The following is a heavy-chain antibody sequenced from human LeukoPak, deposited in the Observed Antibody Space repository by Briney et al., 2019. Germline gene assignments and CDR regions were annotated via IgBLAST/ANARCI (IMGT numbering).Heavy chain of an antibody. CDR2: ISSNGSTI. CDR3: ARGYTVVRGVVYYYYYYMDV. V-gene: IGHV3-11*01. CDR1: GFTFTKFW. D-gene: IGHD3-10*01. J-gene: IGHJ6*03. Sequence: GESLRLSCEASGFTFTKFWMSWVRQAPGKGLEWVSYISSNGSTIYYADSVKGRFTISRDNAKNSLYLQMNSLRAEDTAVYYCARGYTVVRGVVYYYYYYMDVWGKGTTVTISS.